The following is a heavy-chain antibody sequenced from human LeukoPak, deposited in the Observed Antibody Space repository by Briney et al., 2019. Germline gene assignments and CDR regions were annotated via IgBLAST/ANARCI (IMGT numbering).Heavy chain of an antibody. Sequence: SETLSLTCTVSGGSISSYYCSWIRQPAGKGLEWIGRIYTSGSTNYNPSLKSRVTMSVDTSKNQFSLKLSSVTAADTAVYYCAREGWSSSDFDYWGQGTLVTVSS. CDR1: GGSISSYY. J-gene: IGHJ4*02. CDR2: IYTSGST. D-gene: IGHD3-3*01. CDR3: AREGWSSSDFDY. V-gene: IGHV4-4*07.